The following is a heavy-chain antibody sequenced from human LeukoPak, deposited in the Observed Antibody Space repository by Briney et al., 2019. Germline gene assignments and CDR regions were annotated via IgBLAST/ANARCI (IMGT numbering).Heavy chain of an antibody. J-gene: IGHJ4*02. CDR2: ISGSGGST. V-gene: IGHV3-23*01. D-gene: IGHD5-18*01. CDR1: GFTFSSYA. CDR3: AKDLSWAAMAQGIDY. Sequence: GGSLRLSCAASGFTFSSYAMSWVRQAPGKGLEGVSAISGSGGSTYYADSVKGRFTISRDNSKNTLYLQMNSLRAEDTAVYYCAKDLSWAAMAQGIDYWGQGTLVTVSS.